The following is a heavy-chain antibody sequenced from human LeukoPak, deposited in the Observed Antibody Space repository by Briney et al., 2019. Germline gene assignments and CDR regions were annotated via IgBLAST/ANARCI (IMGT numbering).Heavy chain of an antibody. CDR2: ISSNGGST. CDR3: ARVGGSFYFDY. Sequence: GGSLRLSCAASGSTFSNYAMHWVRQAPGKGLEYVSAISSNGGSTHYANSVKGRFTISRDNSKNTLYPQMGSLRAEDMGVYYCARVGGSFYFDYWGQGTLVTVSS. V-gene: IGHV3-64*01. CDR1: GSTFSNYA. D-gene: IGHD1-26*01. J-gene: IGHJ4*02.